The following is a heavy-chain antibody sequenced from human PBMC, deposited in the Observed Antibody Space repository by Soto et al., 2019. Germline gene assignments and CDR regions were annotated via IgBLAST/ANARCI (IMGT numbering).Heavy chain of an antibody. V-gene: IGHV3-74*01. J-gene: IGHJ3*01. Sequence: EVQLVESEGGLVQRGGSLRLSCAASGFTFNYYWMHWVRQAPGQGLVWVSHIHSDGSTTTYADSVKGRFTISRDTAKNPLYLHMNSLRAEDTGVYYCVRGDKGGFGLWGQGTTVTVSS. D-gene: IGHD2-21*02. CDR3: VRGDKGGFGL. CDR1: GFTFNYYW. CDR2: IHSDGSTT.